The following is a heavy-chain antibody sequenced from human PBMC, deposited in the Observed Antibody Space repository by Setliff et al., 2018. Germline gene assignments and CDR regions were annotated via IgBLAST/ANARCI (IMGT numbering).Heavy chain of an antibody. V-gene: IGHV3-7*01. CDR2: IKQDGSEK. J-gene: IGHJ3*02. Sequence: PGGSLRLSCAASGFTFSSYWMSWVRQAPGKGLEWVANIKQDGSEKYYVDSVKGRFTISRDNSKNTLYLQMNSLRAEDTAVYYCAKNFRLTPTDLNAFDIWGQGTMVT. CDR1: GFTFSSYW. CDR3: AKNFRLTPTDLNAFDI. D-gene: IGHD3-9*01.